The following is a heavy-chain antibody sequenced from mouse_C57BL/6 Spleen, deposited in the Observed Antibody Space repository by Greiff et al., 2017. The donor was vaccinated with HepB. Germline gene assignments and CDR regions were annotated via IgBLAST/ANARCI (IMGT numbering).Heavy chain of an antibody. J-gene: IGHJ2*01. CDR1: GYSITSGYY. CDR3: ANEGGY. Sequence: DVQLQESGPGLVKPSQSLSLTCSVTGYSITSGYYWNWIRQFPGNKLEWMGYISYDGSNNYNPSLKNRISITRDTSKNQFFLKLNSVTTEDTATYYCANEGGYWGQGTTLTVSS. CDR2: ISYDGSN. V-gene: IGHV3-6*01.